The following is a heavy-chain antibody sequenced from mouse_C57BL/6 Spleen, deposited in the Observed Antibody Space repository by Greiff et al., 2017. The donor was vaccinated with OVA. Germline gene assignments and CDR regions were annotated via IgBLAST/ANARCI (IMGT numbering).Heavy chain of an antibody. CDR1: GYTFTSYW. CDR2: IHPNSGST. CDR3: ARPTTVVANWYFDV. D-gene: IGHD1-1*01. V-gene: IGHV1-64*01. J-gene: IGHJ1*03. Sequence: QVQLKQPGAELVKPGASVKLSCKASGYTFTSYWMHWVKQRPGQGLEWIGMIHPNSGSTNYNEKFKSKATLTVDKSSSTAYMQLSSLTSEDSAVYYCARPTTVVANWYFDVWGTGTTVTVSS.